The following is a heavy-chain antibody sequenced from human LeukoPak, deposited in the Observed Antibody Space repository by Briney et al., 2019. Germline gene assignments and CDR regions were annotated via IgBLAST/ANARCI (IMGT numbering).Heavy chain of an antibody. CDR2: INPSGGST. D-gene: IGHD4-23*01. CDR3: AREFGGVTEYFQH. Sequence: ASVKVSCKASGYTFTSYYMHWVRQAPGQGLEWMGIINPSGGSTSYAQKFQGRVTMTRDMSTSTVYMELSSLRSEDTAVYYCAREFGGVTEYFQHWGQGTLVTVSS. J-gene: IGHJ1*01. CDR1: GYTFTSYY. V-gene: IGHV1-46*01.